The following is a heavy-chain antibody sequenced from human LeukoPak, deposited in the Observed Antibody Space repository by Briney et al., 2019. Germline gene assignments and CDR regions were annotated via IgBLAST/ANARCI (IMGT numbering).Heavy chain of an antibody. D-gene: IGHD3-22*01. CDR2: IIPIFGTA. Sequence: ASVKVSCKASGGTFSSYAISWVRQAPGQVLEWMGGIIPIFGTANYAQKFQGRVTITTDESTSTAYMELSSLRSEDTAVYYCARSGSGYYHWFDPWGQGTLVTVSS. J-gene: IGHJ5*02. CDR1: GGTFSSYA. CDR3: ARSGSGYYHWFDP. V-gene: IGHV1-69*05.